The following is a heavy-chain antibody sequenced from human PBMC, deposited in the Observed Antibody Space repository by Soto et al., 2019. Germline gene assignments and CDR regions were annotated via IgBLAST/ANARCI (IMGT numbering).Heavy chain of an antibody. Sequence: GASVKVSCKASGYTFTSYAMHWVRQAPGQRLEWMGWINAGNGNTNYAQKLQGRVTMTTDTSTSTAYMELRSLRSDDTAVYYCARAVWGSSGYYDGPEFEYWGQGTLVPVSP. CDR3: ARAVWGSSGYYDGPEFEY. V-gene: IGHV1-3*01. CDR2: INAGNGNT. J-gene: IGHJ4*02. D-gene: IGHD3-22*01. CDR1: GYTFTSYA.